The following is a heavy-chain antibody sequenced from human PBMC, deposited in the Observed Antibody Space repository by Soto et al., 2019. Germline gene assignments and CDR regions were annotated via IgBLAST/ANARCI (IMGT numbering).Heavy chain of an antibody. CDR3: ARDYSPYCRSASWPGYYYYYMDV. D-gene: IGHD2-2*01. Sequence: EVQLVESGGYLVKPGGSLRLSCAASGFTFSNSGMNWVRQAPGEGLEWVSFISSSSDYIYYGDLVKGRFAISRDNAKNLQYLPMNSLRAEHTAVYYCARDYSPYCRSASWPGYYYYYMDVWGKGTTVTVSS. J-gene: IGHJ6*03. CDR1: GFTFSNSG. V-gene: IGHV3-21*01. CDR2: ISSSSDYI.